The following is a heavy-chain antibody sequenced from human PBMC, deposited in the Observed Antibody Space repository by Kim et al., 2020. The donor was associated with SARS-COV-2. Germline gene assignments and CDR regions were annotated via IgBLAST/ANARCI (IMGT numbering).Heavy chain of an antibody. Sequence: SETLSLTCTVTGASISGGDYYWNWIRQPPGKGLEWIGYIYYSGTTNYHPSLRSRVTISLDSSKNQFSLKVRSVTAAGTAVYYCAGDDYGGYFDSWGQGSLVTVSP. CDR2: IYYSGTT. V-gene: IGHV4-30-4*01. CDR3: AGDDYGGYFDS. CDR1: GASISGGDYY. J-gene: IGHJ4*02. D-gene: IGHD4-17*01.